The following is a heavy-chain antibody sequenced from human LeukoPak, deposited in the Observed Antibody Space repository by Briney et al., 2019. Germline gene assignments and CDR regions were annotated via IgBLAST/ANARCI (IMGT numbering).Heavy chain of an antibody. Sequence: ASVKVSCKASGYTFTAYYMHWVRQAPGQGLEWMGWINPNGGGTYYAQTFQARGTMTRDTSTSAAYMELSSLSSDDAAVYYCARSVYTYGSFDFGGQGNLLSVPS. CDR1: GYTFTAYY. J-gene: IGHJ4*02. CDR2: INPNGGGT. D-gene: IGHD2-15*01. V-gene: IGHV1-2*02. CDR3: ARSVYTYGSFDF.